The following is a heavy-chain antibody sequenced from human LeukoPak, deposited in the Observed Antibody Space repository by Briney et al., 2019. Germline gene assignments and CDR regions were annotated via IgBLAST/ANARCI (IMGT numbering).Heavy chain of an antibody. J-gene: IGHJ6*03. CDR3: ASGASSGYYHYYYMDV. CDR2: ISAYNGNT. D-gene: IGHD3-22*01. V-gene: IGHV1-18*01. CDR1: GYTFTSYG. Sequence: ASVKVSCKASGYTFTSYGISWVRQAPGQGLEWMGWISAYNGNTNYAQKLRGRATMTTDTSTSTAYMELRSLRSDDTAVYYCASGASSGYYHYYYMDVWGKGTTVTVSS.